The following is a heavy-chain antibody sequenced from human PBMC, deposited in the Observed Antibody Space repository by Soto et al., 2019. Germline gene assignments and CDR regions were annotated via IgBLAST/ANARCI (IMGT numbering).Heavy chain of an antibody. CDR2: IYYSGST. V-gene: IGHV4-61*08. CDR1: GGSISSGGYS. J-gene: IGHJ4*02. CDR3: ARSDGRY. Sequence: SETLSLTCAVSGGSISSGGYSWSWIRQPPGKGLEWIGYIYYSGSTNYNPSLKSRVTIPVDTSKNQFSLKLSSVTAADTAVYYCARSDGRYWGQGTLVTVSS.